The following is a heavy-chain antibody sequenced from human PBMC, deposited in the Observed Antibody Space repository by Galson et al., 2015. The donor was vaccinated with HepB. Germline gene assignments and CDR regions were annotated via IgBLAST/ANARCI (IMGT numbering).Heavy chain of an antibody. J-gene: IGHJ3*02. V-gene: IGHV3-7*02. CDR3: VNYRGAAFDN. CDR2: IKEDGSEK. CDR1: GFTFTNYG. Sequence: SLRLSCAVSGFTFTNYGMNWVRQAPGKGLEWVANIKEDGSEKNYVDSVKGRFSISRDNASNSVYLQMKSLRPEDTAVYYCVNYRGAAFDNWGQGTMVTVSS. D-gene: IGHD1-14*01.